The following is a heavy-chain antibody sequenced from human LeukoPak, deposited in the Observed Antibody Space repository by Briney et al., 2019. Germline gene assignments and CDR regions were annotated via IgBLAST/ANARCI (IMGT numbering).Heavy chain of an antibody. D-gene: IGHD3-9*01. Sequence: GGSLRLSCAASGFTFSSYSMNWVRQAPGKGLEWVSSISSSSSYIYYAGSVKGRFTISRDNAKNSLYLQMNSLRAEDTAVYYCARSLDEGRYFDWLLQFSPFDYWGQGTLVTVSS. CDR1: GFTFSSYS. V-gene: IGHV3-21*01. CDR3: ARSLDEGRYFDWLLQFSPFDY. CDR2: ISSSSSYI. J-gene: IGHJ4*02.